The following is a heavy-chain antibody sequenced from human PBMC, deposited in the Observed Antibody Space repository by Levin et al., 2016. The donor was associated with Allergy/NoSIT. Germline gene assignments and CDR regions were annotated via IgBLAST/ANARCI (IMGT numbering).Heavy chain of an antibody. CDR2: ISSSGSTT. D-gene: IGHD5-18*01. CDR1: GFTFNDYE. CDR3: ARDRADLWLRSDGMDV. J-gene: IGHJ6*02. V-gene: IGHV3-48*03. Sequence: GGSLRLSCAASGFTFNDYEMNWVRQAPGKGLEWISYISSSGSTTYYGGSVKGRFTISRDNAKKSLYLQMNSLRVEDTAVYYCARDRADLWLRSDGMDVWGQGTTVTVSS.